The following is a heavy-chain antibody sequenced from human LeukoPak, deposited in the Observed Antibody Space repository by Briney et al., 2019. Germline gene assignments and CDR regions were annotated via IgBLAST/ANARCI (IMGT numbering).Heavy chain of an antibody. CDR2: IYTSGST. V-gene: IGHV4-61*02. Sequence: SETLSLTCTVSGDSISSGDYYWSWIRQPAGKGLEWIGRIYTSGSTNYNPSLKSRVTMSVDTSKNQFSLKLSSVTAADTAVYYCARIYWAYYDSSGYYSGRVLYYFDYWGQGTLVTVSS. D-gene: IGHD3-22*01. CDR1: GDSISSGDYY. CDR3: ARIYWAYYDSSGYYSGRVLYYFDY. J-gene: IGHJ4*02.